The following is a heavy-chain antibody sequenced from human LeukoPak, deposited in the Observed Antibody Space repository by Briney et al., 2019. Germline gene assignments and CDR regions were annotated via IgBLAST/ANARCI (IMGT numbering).Heavy chain of an antibody. CDR2: IYPGDSDT. CDR3: ARQYYDSSGYLSYFDY. Sequence: GESLKISCKASGYTFTTYWIGWVRQVPGKGLEWMGIIYPGDSDTTYSPSFQGQVTISADKSINTAYLQWSSLKASDTAIYFCARQYYDSSGYLSYFDYWGQGTLVTVSS. CDR1: GYTFTTYW. V-gene: IGHV5-51*01. D-gene: IGHD3-22*01. J-gene: IGHJ4*02.